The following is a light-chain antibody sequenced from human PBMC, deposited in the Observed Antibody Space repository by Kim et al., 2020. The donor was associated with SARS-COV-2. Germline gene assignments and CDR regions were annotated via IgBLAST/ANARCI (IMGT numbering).Light chain of an antibody. J-gene: IGKJ4*01. CDR1: QHISSN. CDR2: DAS. V-gene: IGKV3-15*01. CDR3: RQYNDSAPLT. Sequence: VSPGEHTAPSCSAAQHISSNLAWCHQKPGQTPTLLLYDASTSATCLPARFIGSSSGTTFTPTIISLQSEDFAIYFCRQYNDSAPLTFGGGTKLE.